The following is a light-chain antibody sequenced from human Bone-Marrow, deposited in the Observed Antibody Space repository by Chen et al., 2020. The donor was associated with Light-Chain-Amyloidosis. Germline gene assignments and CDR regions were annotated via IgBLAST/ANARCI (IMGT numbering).Light chain of an antibody. CDR2: RDT. CDR1: DLPTKY. Sequence: SYELTQPPSVSVSPGQTARITCSGDDLPTKYAYWYQQKPGQAPVLVIHRDTERPSGISERFSGSSSGTTATLTISGVQAEDEADHHCQSADSSGTYEVIFGRGTKLTVL. V-gene: IGLV3-25*03. CDR3: QSADSSGTYEVI. J-gene: IGLJ2*01.